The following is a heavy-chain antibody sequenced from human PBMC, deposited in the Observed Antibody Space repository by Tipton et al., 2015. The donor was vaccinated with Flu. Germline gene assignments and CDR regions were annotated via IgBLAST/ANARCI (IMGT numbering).Heavy chain of an antibody. Sequence: TLSLTCTVSGGSISSYYWSWIRQPPGKGLEWIGYIYYSGSTNYNPSLKSRVTISVDTSKNQFSLKLSSVTAADTAVYYCARGVIYYDRSGPITDAFDIWGQGTMVTVSS. V-gene: IGHV4-59*08. CDR1: GGSISSYY. D-gene: IGHD3-22*01. CDR3: ARGVIYYDRSGPITDAFDI. CDR2: IYYSGST. J-gene: IGHJ3*02.